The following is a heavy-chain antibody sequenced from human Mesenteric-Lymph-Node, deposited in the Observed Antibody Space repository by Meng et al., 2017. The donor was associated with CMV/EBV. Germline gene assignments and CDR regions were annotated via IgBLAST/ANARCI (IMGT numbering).Heavy chain of an antibody. J-gene: IGHJ4*02. CDR1: GGSISSYY. CDR2: IYYSGST. D-gene: IGHD2-2*01. CDR3: ARDMKGTSCYDY. Sequence: SETLSPTCTVSGGSISSYYWSWIRQPPGKGLEWIGYIYYSGSTNYNPSLKSRVTISVDTSKNQFSLKLSSVTAADTAVYYCARDMKGTSCYDYWGQGTLVTVSS. V-gene: IGHV4-59*01.